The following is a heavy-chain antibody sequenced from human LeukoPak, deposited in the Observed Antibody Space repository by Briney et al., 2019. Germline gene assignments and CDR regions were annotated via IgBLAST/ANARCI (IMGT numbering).Heavy chain of an antibody. Sequence: PGGSLRLSCAASGFIFDDYAMHWVRQVPGKGLEWVSGINWNSGSIVYADSVKGRFTISRDNAKNSLYLQMNSLRAEDMALYYCAKGGNYGLDVTFDYWGQGTLVTDSS. CDR3: AKGGNYGLDVTFDY. J-gene: IGHJ4*02. CDR1: GFIFDDYA. D-gene: IGHD1-7*01. CDR2: INWNSGSI. V-gene: IGHV3-9*03.